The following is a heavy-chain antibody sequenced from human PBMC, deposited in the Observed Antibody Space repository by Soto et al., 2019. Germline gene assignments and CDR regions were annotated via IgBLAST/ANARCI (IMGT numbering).Heavy chain of an antibody. D-gene: IGHD5-18*01. CDR3: ARHEGYSYGAPSGAFDI. CDR1: GGSFSGRTYY. V-gene: IGHV4-39*01. CDR2: INYRGTS. Sequence: QLQLQESGPGLVKPSETLSLTCSVSGGSFSGRTYYWDWIRQPPGKGLEWIGNINYRGTSHYNPSLQSRVTISVDTSKNQFSLKVTSVNDADTAVYYCARHEGYSYGAPSGAFDIWGQGTTVTVSS. J-gene: IGHJ3*02.